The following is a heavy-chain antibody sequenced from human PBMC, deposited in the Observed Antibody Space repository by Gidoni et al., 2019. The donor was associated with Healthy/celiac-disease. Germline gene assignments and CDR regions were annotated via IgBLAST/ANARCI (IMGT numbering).Heavy chain of an antibody. CDR3: ARASIAARHLAVAGDMDV. CDR2: INRDGSST. CDR1: GFTFSSYW. Sequence: EVQLVESGGGLVQPGGSLRLSCAASGFTFSSYWMHWVRQAQGKGRVWVSRINRDGSSTSYADSVKGRFTISRDNAKNTLYLQMNSLRAEDTAVYYCARASIAARHLAVAGDMDVWGQGTTVTVSS. D-gene: IGHD6-6*01. J-gene: IGHJ6*02. V-gene: IGHV3-74*01.